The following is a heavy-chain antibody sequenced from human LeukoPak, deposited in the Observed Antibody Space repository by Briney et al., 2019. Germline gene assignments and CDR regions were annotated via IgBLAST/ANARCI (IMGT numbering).Heavy chain of an antibody. V-gene: IGHV3-30*04. CDR2: ISYDGSNK. D-gene: IGHD2-15*01. CDR1: GFTFSSYA. CDR3: ARVLRYCSGGNCYSGGLGYMDV. J-gene: IGHJ6*03. Sequence: GGSLRLSCAASGFTFSSYAMHWVRQAPGKGLEWVAVISYDGSNKYYADSVKGRFTISRDNAKNSLFLQMNSLRAEDTAVYYCARVLRYCSGGNCYSGGLGYMDVWGKGTTVTVSS.